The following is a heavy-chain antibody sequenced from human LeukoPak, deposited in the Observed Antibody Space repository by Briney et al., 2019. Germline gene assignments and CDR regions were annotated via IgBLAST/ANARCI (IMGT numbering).Heavy chain of an antibody. CDR3: AKEYCSSTSCYTSGPHLRSFDY. V-gene: IGHV3-30*02. CDR2: IWYDGSNK. J-gene: IGHJ4*02. D-gene: IGHD2-2*02. Sequence: PGGSLRLSCAASGFTFSSYGMHWVRQAPGKGLEWVAFIWYDGSNKYYADSVKGRFTISRDNSKNTLYLQMNSLRAEDTAVYYCAKEYCSSTSCYTSGPHLRSFDYWGQGTLVTVSS. CDR1: GFTFSSYG.